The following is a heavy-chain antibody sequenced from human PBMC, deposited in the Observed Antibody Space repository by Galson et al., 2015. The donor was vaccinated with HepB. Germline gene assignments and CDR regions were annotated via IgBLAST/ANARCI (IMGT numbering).Heavy chain of an antibody. CDR3: ARDGYYDSSGYDFDY. Sequence: SVKVSCKASGYTFTSYAMHWVRQAPGQRLEWMGWINAGNGNTKYSQKFQGRVTITRDTSASTAYMELSSLRSEDTAVYYCARDGYYDSSGYDFDYWGQGTLVTVSS. D-gene: IGHD3-22*01. CDR2: INAGNGNT. J-gene: IGHJ4*02. V-gene: IGHV1-3*01. CDR1: GYTFTSYA.